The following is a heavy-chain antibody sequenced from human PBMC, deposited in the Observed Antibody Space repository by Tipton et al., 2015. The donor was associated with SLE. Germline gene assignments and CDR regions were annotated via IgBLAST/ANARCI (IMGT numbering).Heavy chain of an antibody. D-gene: IGHD1-7*01. CDR3: ARDGTVDAFDI. J-gene: IGHJ3*02. CDR2: IYYTGST. V-gene: IGHV4-59*01. CDR1: GGSFTGYY. Sequence: TLSLTCAVYGGSFTGYYWNWIRQPPGKGLEWIGFIYYTGSTNYNPSLKSRVTISVDTSKNQFSLKLSSVTAADTAVYYCARDGTVDAFDIWGQGTMVTVSS.